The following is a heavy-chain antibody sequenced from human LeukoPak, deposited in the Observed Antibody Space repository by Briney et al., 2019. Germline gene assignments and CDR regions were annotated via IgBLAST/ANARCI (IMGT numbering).Heavy chain of an antibody. D-gene: IGHD1-1*01. V-gene: IGHV4-38-2*01. CDR1: GYSISSGYY. Sequence: SGTLSLTCAVSGYSISSGYYWGWIRQPPGKGLEWIGSIYHSGSTYYNPSLKSRVTISVDTSKNQFSLKLSSVTAADTAVYYCARHFVQLERRAHYYMDVWGKGTTVTVSS. J-gene: IGHJ6*03. CDR2: IYHSGST. CDR3: ARHFVQLERRAHYYMDV.